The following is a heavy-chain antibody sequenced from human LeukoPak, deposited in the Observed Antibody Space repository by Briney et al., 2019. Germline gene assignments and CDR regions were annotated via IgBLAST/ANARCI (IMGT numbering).Heavy chain of an antibody. CDR1: GGSIRSYY. V-gene: IGHV4-59*08. CDR3: ARPIVVVAAAIVDGMDV. J-gene: IGHJ6*02. D-gene: IGHD2-2*01. Sequence: SETLSLTCTVSGGSIRSYYWSWIRQPPGKGLEWIGYIYCSGSTNYNPSLKSRVTISVDTSKNQFSLKLSSVTAADTAVYYCARPIVVVAAAIVDGMDVWGQGTTVTVSS. CDR2: IYCSGST.